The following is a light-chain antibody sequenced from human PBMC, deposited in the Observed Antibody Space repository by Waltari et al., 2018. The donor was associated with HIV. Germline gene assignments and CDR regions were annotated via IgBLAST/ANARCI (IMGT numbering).Light chain of an antibody. Sequence: QSALPQPASVSGSPGQSITISCTGTNSDLGAYNYVSWYQQHPGKAPKLLIYEVSNRPSGVSNRFSGSKSGTTASLTISGLQAEDEADYYCSSYTGTSTLYVFGPGTKVTVL. J-gene: IGLJ1*01. CDR1: NSDLGAYNY. CDR3: SSYTGTSTLYV. CDR2: EVS. V-gene: IGLV2-14*01.